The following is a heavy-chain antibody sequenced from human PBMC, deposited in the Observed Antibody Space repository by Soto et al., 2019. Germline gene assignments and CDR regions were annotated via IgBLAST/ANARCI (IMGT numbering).Heavy chain of an antibody. CDR2: ISGDGSTL. V-gene: IGHV3-74*01. Sequence: EVQLVESRGGLVQPGGSLRLTCAASGLTFSSSWMHWVRQAPGKGLVWVSRISGDGSTLNYADSVRGRFTMSRDSAKNTLYLQMNSLRAGDTAVYYCAREDRTTSWSPLDYSGQGTLVTVSS. D-gene: IGHD2-2*01. CDR3: AREDRTTSWSPLDY. CDR1: GLTFSSSW. J-gene: IGHJ4*02.